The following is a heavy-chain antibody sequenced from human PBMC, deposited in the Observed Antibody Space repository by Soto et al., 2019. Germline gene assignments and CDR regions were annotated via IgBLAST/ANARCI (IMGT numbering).Heavy chain of an antibody. CDR2: IYYSGST. Sequence: SETLSLTCTVSGGSISSGGYYWSWIRQHPGKGLEWIGYIYYSGSTYYNPSLKSRVTISVDTSKNQFSLKLSSVTAADTAVYYCARGGPYYYYYGTDVWGQGTTVTVSS. D-gene: IGHD3-10*01. J-gene: IGHJ6*02. CDR3: ARGGPYYYYYGTDV. V-gene: IGHV4-31*03. CDR1: GGSISSGGYY.